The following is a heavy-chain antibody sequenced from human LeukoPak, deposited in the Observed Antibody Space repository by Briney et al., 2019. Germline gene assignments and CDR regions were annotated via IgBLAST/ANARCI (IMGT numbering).Heavy chain of an antibody. Sequence: PSETLSLTCTVSGGPISSSSYYWGWIRQPPGKGLEWIGSIYYSGSTHYNPSLKSRVTISVDTSKNQFSLKLSSVTAADTAVYYCARESYGGILDYWGQGTLVTVSS. CDR1: GGPISSSSYY. V-gene: IGHV4-39*07. CDR3: ARESYGGILDY. D-gene: IGHD4-23*01. CDR2: IYYSGST. J-gene: IGHJ4*02.